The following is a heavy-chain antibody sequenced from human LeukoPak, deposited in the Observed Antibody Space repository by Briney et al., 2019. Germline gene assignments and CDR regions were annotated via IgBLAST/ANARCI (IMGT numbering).Heavy chain of an antibody. CDR3: ARLHYDSSGYYHYREDPYYFDY. CDR1: GASITSDY. CDR2: IYYSGST. D-gene: IGHD3-22*01. V-gene: IGHV4-39*01. J-gene: IGHJ4*02. Sequence: SETLSLTCSVSGASITSDYWSWIRQPPGKGLEWIGSIYYSGSTYYNPSLKSRVTISVDTSKNQFSLKLSSVTAADTAVYYCARLHYDSSGYYHYREDPYYFDYWGQGTLVTVSS.